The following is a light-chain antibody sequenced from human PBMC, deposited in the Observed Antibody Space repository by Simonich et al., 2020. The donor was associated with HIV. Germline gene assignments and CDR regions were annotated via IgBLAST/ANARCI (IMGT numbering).Light chain of an antibody. J-gene: IGKJ1*01. CDR1: QSSSSW. CDR3: QQYNRYWT. Sequence: DIQMTQSPSTLSASVGDRVTITCRASQSSSSWLAWYQKKPGKAPKLLIYKASSLERGVPSRFSGSGSGTQFTLTISSLQPDDFATYYCQQYNRYWTFGQGTKVEIK. V-gene: IGKV1-5*03. CDR2: KAS.